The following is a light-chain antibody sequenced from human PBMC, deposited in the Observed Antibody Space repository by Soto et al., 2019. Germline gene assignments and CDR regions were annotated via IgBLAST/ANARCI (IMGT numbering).Light chain of an antibody. J-gene: IGKJ4*01. V-gene: IGKV1-39*01. Sequence: DIQMTQSPSSLSASVGDRVTITCRASQSISNYLNWYQQKPGKAPKLLIYAASSLQSGVPSRCSGSGSGTDFTLTISSLQPEDFATYYCQQTYSTLLTFGGGTKVEIK. CDR3: QQTYSTLLT. CDR1: QSISNY. CDR2: AAS.